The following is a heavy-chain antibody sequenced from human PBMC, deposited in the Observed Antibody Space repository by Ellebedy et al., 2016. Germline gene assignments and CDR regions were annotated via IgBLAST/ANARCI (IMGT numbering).Heavy chain of an antibody. D-gene: IGHD2-2*01. J-gene: IGHJ4*02. Sequence: ASVKVSXXASGGTFSSYAINWVRQATGQGLEWMGWMNPNSGNTGYAQKFQGRVTMTRDTSISTAYMELSSLRSEDTAVYYCARGMYQLLPDDSWGQGTLVTVSS. CDR2: MNPNSGNT. V-gene: IGHV1-8*02. CDR1: GGTFSSYA. CDR3: ARGMYQLLPDDS.